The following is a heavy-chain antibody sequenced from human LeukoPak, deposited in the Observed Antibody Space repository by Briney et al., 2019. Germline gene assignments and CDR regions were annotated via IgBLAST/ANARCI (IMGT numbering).Heavy chain of an antibody. CDR1: GFTFSNAW. CDR2: IKTKADGGTT. CDR3: TTEAGGSGNYYVDY. J-gene: IGHJ4*02. Sequence: GGSLRLFCAASGFTFSNAWMSWVRQAPGKGLEWVGRIKTKADGGTTDHAAPVKGRFTISRDDSKNTLYLQMNSLKTEDTAVYYCTTEAGGSGNYYVDYWGQGTLVTVSS. D-gene: IGHD3-10*01. V-gene: IGHV3-15*01.